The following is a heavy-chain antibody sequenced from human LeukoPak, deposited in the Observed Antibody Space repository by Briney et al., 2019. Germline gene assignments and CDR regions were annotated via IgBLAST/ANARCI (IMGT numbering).Heavy chain of an antibody. CDR2: ISSSSSYI. J-gene: IGHJ4*02. Sequence: PGGSLRLSCAASGFTFSSYSMNWVRQAPGKRLEWVSSISSSSSYIYYADSVKGRFTISRDNAKNSLYLQMNSLRAEDTAVYYCAREGTMVRGVTLDYWGQGTLVTVSS. CDR1: GFTFSSYS. CDR3: AREGTMVRGVTLDY. V-gene: IGHV3-21*01. D-gene: IGHD3-10*01.